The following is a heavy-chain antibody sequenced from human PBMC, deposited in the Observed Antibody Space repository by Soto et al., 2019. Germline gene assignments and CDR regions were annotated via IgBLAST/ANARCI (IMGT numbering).Heavy chain of an antibody. CDR2: ISYDGSNK. Sequence: GGSLRLSCAASGFTFSSYAMHWVRQAPGKGLEWVAVISYDGSNKYYADSVKGRFTISRDNSKNTLYLQMNSLRAEDTAVYYCAREYGDCSGGSCYSYYFDYWGQGTLVTVSS. D-gene: IGHD2-15*01. CDR3: AREYGDCSGGSCYSYYFDY. V-gene: IGHV3-30-3*01. CDR1: GFTFSSYA. J-gene: IGHJ4*02.